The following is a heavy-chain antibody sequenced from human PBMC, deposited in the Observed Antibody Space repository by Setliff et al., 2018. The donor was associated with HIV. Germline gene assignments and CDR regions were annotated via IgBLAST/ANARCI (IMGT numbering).Heavy chain of an antibody. CDR3: ARARGNYYGSGKVYYYYYYMDV. D-gene: IGHD3-10*01. J-gene: IGHJ6*03. CDR2: IYYSGMT. CDR1: GGSISSYY. V-gene: IGHV4-59*01. Sequence: SETLSLTCSVSGGSISSYYWSWIRQPPGKGLEWIGDIYYSGMTNYNPSLQSRVTISADTSTNTAYLELSSLRSEDTAVYYCARARGNYYGSGKVYYYYYYMDVWGKGTTVTVSS.